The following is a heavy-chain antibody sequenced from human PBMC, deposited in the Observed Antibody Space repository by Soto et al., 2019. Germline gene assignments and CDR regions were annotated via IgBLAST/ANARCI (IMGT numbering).Heavy chain of an antibody. V-gene: IGHV4-4*02. CDR3: ARAKVGRSGPEYYCDY. J-gene: IGHJ4*02. D-gene: IGHD3-3*01. CDR2: IYHSGST. Sequence: QVQLQESGPGLVKPSGTLSLTCAVSGGSISSSNWWSWVRQPPGKGLEWIGEIYHSGSTNYNPSLRRRVTISVDKSKNQCSLKLGSVTAADTAGYYCARAKVGRSGPEYYCDYWGQGTLVTVSS. CDR1: GGSISSSNW.